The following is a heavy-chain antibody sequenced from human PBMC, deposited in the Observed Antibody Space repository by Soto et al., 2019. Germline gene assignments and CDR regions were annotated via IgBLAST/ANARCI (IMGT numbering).Heavy chain of an antibody. Sequence: QLQLQESGPGLVKPSETLSLTCTVSGGSISTYYWSWIRQPPGKGLEWIGHVYYSGTTNYNASLKCRVSLSVYTSKNLFFLMLSFVSAADSAVYYCSSSSVVGTLGLFVFWVQGTLVIFS. V-gene: IGHV4-59*01. CDR2: VYYSGTT. J-gene: IGHJ4*02. CDR1: GGSISTYY. D-gene: IGHD6-19*01. CDR3: SSSSVVGTLGLFVF.